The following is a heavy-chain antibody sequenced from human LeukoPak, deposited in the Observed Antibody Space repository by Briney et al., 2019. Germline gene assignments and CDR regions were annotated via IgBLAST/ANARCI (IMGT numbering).Heavy chain of an antibody. V-gene: IGHV1-69*05. CDR2: IIPIFGTA. CDR1: GGTFSSYA. CDR3: ARDRYYDSSGCNHDY. D-gene: IGHD3-22*01. J-gene: IGHJ4*02. Sequence: SVKVSCKASGGTFSSYAISWVRQAPGQGLEWMGGIIPIFGTATYAQKFQGRVTITTDESTSTAYMELSSLRSEDTAVYYCARDRYYDSSGCNHDYWGQGTLVTVSS.